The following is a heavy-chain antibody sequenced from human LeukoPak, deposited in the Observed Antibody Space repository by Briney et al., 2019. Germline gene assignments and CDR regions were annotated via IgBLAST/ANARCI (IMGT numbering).Heavy chain of an antibody. CDR2: FDPEDGQT. V-gene: IGHV1-24*01. CDR3: ASEPEYYGLGSPFHY. CDR1: GYTLTELS. D-gene: IGHD3-10*01. Sequence: ASVKLSCKVYGYTLTELSMHWVRHAPGKGLEWMGGFDPEDGQTIYAQKFQGRVTMTEDTSTNTAYMELSSLRSEDTAVYYCASEPEYYGLGSPFHYWGQGTLVTVSS. J-gene: IGHJ4*02.